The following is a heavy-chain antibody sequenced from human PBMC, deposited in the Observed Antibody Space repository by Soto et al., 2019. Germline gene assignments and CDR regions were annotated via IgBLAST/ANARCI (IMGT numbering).Heavy chain of an antibody. Sequence: SETLSLTCSGSGGSISSYYWRWIRQPPGKGLEWIGYIYYSGSTNYNPSLKSRVTISVDTSKNQFSLKLSSVTAADTAVYYCARDRAAAGGMDVWGQGTTVTVSS. J-gene: IGHJ6*02. D-gene: IGHD6-13*01. CDR3: ARDRAAAGGMDV. V-gene: IGHV4-59*01. CDR2: IYYSGST. CDR1: GGSISSYY.